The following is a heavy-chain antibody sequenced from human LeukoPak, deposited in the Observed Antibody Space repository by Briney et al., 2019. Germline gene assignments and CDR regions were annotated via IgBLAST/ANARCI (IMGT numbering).Heavy chain of an antibody. V-gene: IGHV3-74*01. J-gene: IGHJ5*02. CDR1: GFTFSSYW. D-gene: IGHD3-10*01. CDR3: ARVGGYYNWFDP. CDR2: INSDGSST. Sequence: GGSLRLSGAASGFTFSSYWMHWVRQAPGKGLVWVSRINSDGSSTSYADSVKGRFTISRDNAKNTLYLQMNSLRAEDTAVYYCARVGGYYNWFDPWGQGTLVTVSS.